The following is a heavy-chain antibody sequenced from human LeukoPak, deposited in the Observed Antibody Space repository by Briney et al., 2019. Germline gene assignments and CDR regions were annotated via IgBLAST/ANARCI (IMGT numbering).Heavy chain of an antibody. V-gene: IGHV1-69*01. Sequence: GASMKVSCKASGGTFSSYAISWVRQAPGQGLEWMGGIIPIFGTANYARKFQGRVTITADESTSTAYMELSSLRSEDTAVYYCARDWDIVVVPAAMLPYYYYGMDVWGQGTTVTVSS. CDR2: IIPIFGTA. CDR1: GGTFSSYA. D-gene: IGHD2-2*01. CDR3: ARDWDIVVVPAAMLPYYYYGMDV. J-gene: IGHJ6*02.